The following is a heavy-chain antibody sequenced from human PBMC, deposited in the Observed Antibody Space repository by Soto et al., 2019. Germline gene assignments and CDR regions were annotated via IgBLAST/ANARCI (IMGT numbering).Heavy chain of an antibody. CDR1: GGSVISGSYY. CDR2: IYYSGST. CDR3: AREQNWFDP. Sequence: SETLSLTCTVSGGSVISGSYYWIWIRQPPGKGLEWIGYIYYSGSTNYNPSLKSRVTISVDTSKNQFSLKLSSVTAADTAVYYCAREQNWFDPWGQGTLVTVSS. V-gene: IGHV4-61*01. J-gene: IGHJ5*02.